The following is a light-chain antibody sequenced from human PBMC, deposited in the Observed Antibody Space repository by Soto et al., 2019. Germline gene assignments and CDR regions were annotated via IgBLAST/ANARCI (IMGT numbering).Light chain of an antibody. CDR1: QTVGTF. CDR2: GAS. J-gene: IGKJ1*01. CDR3: QQYNNWPRT. V-gene: IGKV1-NL1*01. Sequence: DIQMTQSPSSLSASVGDRVTITCRASQTVGTFLNWYQQRPGRAPNLLIYGASTRATGIPARFSGSGSGTEFTLTISSLQSEDFAVYYCQQYNNWPRTFGQGTKWIS.